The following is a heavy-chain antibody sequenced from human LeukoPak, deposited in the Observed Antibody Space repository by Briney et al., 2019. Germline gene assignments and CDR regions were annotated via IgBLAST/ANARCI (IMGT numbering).Heavy chain of an antibody. V-gene: IGHV3-7*01. CDR3: ASDSDDYGDY. CDR1: GFTFSSFW. J-gene: IGHJ4*02. Sequence: GGSLRLSCAASGFTFSSFWMSWVRRAPGKGLEWVANIKHDGSEKHYVDSVKGRFIISRDNVKNSLYLQMNSLRAEDTAVYYCASDSDDYGDYWGQGTLVTVSS. CDR2: IKHDGSEK. D-gene: IGHD6-25*01.